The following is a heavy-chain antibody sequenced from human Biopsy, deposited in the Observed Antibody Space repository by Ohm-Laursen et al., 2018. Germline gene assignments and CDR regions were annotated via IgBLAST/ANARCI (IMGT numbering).Heavy chain of an antibody. CDR3: ALGGGSYVNFDY. CDR1: GGSISNYF. Sequence: GTLSLTCAVSGGSISNYFWTWIRQPPGKGLEWIGYFRFEDRTSYNSSLKSRVTISADTSKNQFSLRLSSVTAADTAVYYCALGGGSYVNFDYWGQGALVTVSS. V-gene: IGHV4-59*01. D-gene: IGHD1-26*01. J-gene: IGHJ4*02. CDR2: FRFEDRT.